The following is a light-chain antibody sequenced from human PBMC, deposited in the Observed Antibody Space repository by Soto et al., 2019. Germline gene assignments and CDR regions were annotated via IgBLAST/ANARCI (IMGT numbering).Light chain of an antibody. Sequence: EIVMTQSPATLSLSPGERATLSCRASQSVSSNLAWYQQKPGQAPRLLIYGASTRATGIPARFSGSGSGTEFTLTISSLQSEDFAGYYHQQYNNWPPWTFGQGTKVEIK. CDR2: GAS. CDR1: QSVSSN. J-gene: IGKJ1*01. CDR3: QQYNNWPPWT. V-gene: IGKV3-15*01.